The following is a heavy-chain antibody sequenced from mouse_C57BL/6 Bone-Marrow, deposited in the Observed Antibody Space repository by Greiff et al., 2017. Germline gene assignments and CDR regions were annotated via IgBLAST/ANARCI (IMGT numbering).Heavy chain of an antibody. V-gene: IGHV1-50*01. J-gene: IGHJ2*01. Sequence: VQLKQPGAELVKPGASVKLSCKASGYTFTSYWMQWVKQRPGQGLEWIGEIDPSDSYTNYNQKFKGKATLTVDTSSSTAYMQLSSLTSEDSAVYYCARSGVDYWGQGTTLTVSS. CDR3: ARSGVDY. CDR2: IDPSDSYT. D-gene: IGHD3-1*01. CDR1: GYTFTSYW.